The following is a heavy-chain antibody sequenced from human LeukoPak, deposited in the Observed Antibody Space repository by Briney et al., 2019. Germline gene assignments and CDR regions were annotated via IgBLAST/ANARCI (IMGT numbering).Heavy chain of an antibody. D-gene: IGHD3-10*01. V-gene: IGHV4-39*01. J-gene: IGHJ4*02. CDR1: GGSVSSTTYY. CDR2: INYSGGT. CDR3: ARYVVYGSGKYYFDY. Sequence: SETLSLTCTVSGGSVSSTTYYWSWIRQPPGKGLEWIASINYSGGTYYNPSLKSRVTISVDTSENQFSLKLSSVTAADTAVYYCARYVVYGSGKYYFDYWGQGTRVTVSS.